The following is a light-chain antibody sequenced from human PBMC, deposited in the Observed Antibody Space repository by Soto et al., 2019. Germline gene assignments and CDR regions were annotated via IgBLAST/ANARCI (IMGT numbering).Light chain of an antibody. V-gene: IGLV2-14*01. J-gene: IGLJ1*01. CDR3: SSYTTTDTYV. Sequence: QSVLTQPASVSGSPRQSITISCTGTSSDVGGYNYLSWSQQHPGKAPKLIIYGVSNLSSGVSNRFSGSKSGNTASLTISGLQAEDEADYYCSSYTTTDTYVFGTGTKVTVL. CDR2: GVS. CDR1: SSDVGGYNY.